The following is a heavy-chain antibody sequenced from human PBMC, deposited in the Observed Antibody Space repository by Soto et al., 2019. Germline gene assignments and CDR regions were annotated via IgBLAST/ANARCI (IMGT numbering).Heavy chain of an antibody. CDR2: IKQDGSER. V-gene: IGHV3-7*01. CDR1: GFTFGNYG. CDR3: ASARHIGP. J-gene: IGHJ5*02. Sequence: PGGSLSLSCAASGFTFGNYGMSWVRQAPGKGPEWVANIKQDGSERNYVDSVKGRFTISRDNAENSLYLQMNSLRVEDTGVYYCASARHIGPWGQGTLVTVSS. D-gene: IGHD2-21*01.